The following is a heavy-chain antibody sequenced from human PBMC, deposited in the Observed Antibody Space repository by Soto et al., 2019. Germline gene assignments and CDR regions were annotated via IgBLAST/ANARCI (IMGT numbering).Heavy chain of an antibody. D-gene: IGHD6-19*01. CDR3: ASIGEAVAGYYYYYGMDV. J-gene: IGHJ6*02. CDR2: IYYGGST. V-gene: IGHV4-39*01. CDR1: GGSISSSSYY. Sequence: SETLSLTCTVAGGSISSSSYYGGRIRQPPGKGLEWIGSIYYGGSTYYNPSLKSRVTISVDTSKNQFSLKLSSVTAADTAVYYCASIGEAVAGYYYYYGMDVWGQGTTVTVSS.